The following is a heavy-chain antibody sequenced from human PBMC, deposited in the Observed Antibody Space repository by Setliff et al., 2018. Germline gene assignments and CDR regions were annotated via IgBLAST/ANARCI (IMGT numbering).Heavy chain of an antibody. Sequence: HPGGSLRLSCAASGFTFGDVAMTWVRQAPGKGLEWVSGIGGRGISTYYADTVKGRFILSRNNSENTLYLQMNSLRAEDTAIYYCLKGGWAATFRSWGQGTLVTVSS. D-gene: IGHD1-26*01. CDR1: GFTFGDVA. V-gene: IGHV3-23*01. CDR3: LKGGWAATFRS. CDR2: IGGRGIST. J-gene: IGHJ5*01.